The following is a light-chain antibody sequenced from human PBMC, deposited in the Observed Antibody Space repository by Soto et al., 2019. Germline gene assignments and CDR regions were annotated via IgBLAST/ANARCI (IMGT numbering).Light chain of an antibody. CDR2: DTS. J-gene: IGKJ1*01. CDR1: QSVTFK. CDR3: QHYANSVWT. V-gene: IGKV3D-20*01. Sequence: EIVLTQSTAILSLSPGERATLSCGASQSVTFKLAWYQQKPGLAPRLLIYDTSTRATGIPDRFSGSGSGTELTLTSSRREPEDFAVYSCQHYANSVWTFGQGTKVEVK.